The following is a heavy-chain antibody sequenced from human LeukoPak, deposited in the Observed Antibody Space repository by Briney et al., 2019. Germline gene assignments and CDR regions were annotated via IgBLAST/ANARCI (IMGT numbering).Heavy chain of an antibody. CDR2: ISYDGSNK. CDR1: GFTFSSYG. CDR3: AKVLHRMVRGVPYYGMDV. V-gene: IGHV3-30*18. J-gene: IGHJ6*02. D-gene: IGHD3-10*01. Sequence: TGGSLRLSCAASGFTFSSYGMHWVRQAPGKGLEWVAVISYDGSNKYYADSVKGRFTISRDNSKNTLYLQMNSLRAEDTAVYYCAKVLHRMVRGVPYYGMDVWGQGTTVTVSS.